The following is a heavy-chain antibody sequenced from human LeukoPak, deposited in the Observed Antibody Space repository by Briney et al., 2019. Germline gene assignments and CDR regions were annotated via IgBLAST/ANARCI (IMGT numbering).Heavy chain of an antibody. D-gene: IGHD1-26*01. CDR3: ARASGSWFTNPQNFDY. CDR2: IYYSGST. J-gene: IGHJ4*02. V-gene: IGHV4-59*01. Sequence: SETLSLTCTVFGGSISSYYWSWIRQPPGKGLEWIGYIYYSGSTNYNPSLKSRVTISVDTSKNQFSLKLSSVTAADTAVYYCARASGSWFTNPQNFDYWGQGTLVTVSS. CDR1: GGSISSYY.